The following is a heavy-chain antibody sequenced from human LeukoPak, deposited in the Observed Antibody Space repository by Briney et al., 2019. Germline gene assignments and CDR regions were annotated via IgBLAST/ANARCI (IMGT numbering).Heavy chain of an antibody. V-gene: IGHV3-72*01. CDR3: ARGPTVTFNYHYGMDV. J-gene: IGHJ6*02. CDR2: TRTKAKDYTT. Sequence: GGSLRLCCATSGFTFSDHYMDWVRQAPGKRLEWVARTRTKAKDYTTEYAASVKGRFTVSRDESMHSLYLQMNSLKTEDTAVYYCARGPTVTFNYHYGMDVWGQGTTVTVSS. CDR1: GFTFSDHY. D-gene: IGHD4-17*01.